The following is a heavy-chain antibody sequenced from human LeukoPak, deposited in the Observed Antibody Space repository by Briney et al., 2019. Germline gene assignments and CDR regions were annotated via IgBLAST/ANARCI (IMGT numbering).Heavy chain of an antibody. CDR2: ISVRRNYI. J-gene: IGHJ4*02. Sequence: GGSLRLSCAASGYTFSSYSINWVRQARGKGLEWVSSISVRRNYIYHADSVRGRFRISRDDARDSLYLQMHSLRAEDTAVYYCVRLRRNSDTSGFYYYYDFWGQGTLVTVSS. D-gene: IGHD3-22*01. CDR1: GYTFSSYS. V-gene: IGHV3-21*01. CDR3: VRLRRNSDTSGFYYYYDF.